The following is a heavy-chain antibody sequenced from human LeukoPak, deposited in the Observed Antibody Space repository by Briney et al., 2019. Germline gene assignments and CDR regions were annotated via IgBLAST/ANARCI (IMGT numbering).Heavy chain of an antibody. CDR3: AKADGSVAGDY. D-gene: IGHD6-19*01. V-gene: IGHV3-30*18. J-gene: IGHJ4*02. CDR2: ISYDGSNK. Sequence: PGGSLRLSCASSGFTFSSYGMHWVRQAPGKGLAWVAVISYDGSNKYYADSVKGRFTISSDNSKHTLYLQMNSLMSEDTAGYYGAKADGSVAGDYWGQGTVVIVSA. CDR1: GFTFSSYG.